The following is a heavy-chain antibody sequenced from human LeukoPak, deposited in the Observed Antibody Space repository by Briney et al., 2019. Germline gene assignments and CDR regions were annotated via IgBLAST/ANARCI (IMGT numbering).Heavy chain of an antibody. J-gene: IGHJ4*01. CDR1: GFIFSSYG. CDR2: ISSSSSTI. V-gene: IGHV3-48*04. Sequence: GGSLRLSCAASGFIFSSYGMNWVRQAPGKGLEWVSYISSSSSTIYYADSVKGRFTISRDNAKTSLYLQLNSLRPEDTALYYCSTEPRSLLYWGHGTLVTVSS. CDR3: STEPRSLLY. D-gene: IGHD4-17*01.